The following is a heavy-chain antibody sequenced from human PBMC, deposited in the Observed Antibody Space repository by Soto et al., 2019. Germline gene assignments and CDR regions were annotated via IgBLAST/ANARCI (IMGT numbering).Heavy chain of an antibody. V-gene: IGHV4-59*01. J-gene: IGHJ6*02. CDR2: IYYSGST. D-gene: IGHD6-13*01. Sequence: QVQLQESGPGLVKPSETLSLTCTVSGGSISSYYWSWIRQPPGKGLEWIGYIYYSGSTNYNPSLRTRVTISVDTSTNQFSLKLSSVTAADTAVYYCARDFRSSWPYYYYGMDVWGQGTTVTVSS. CDR3: ARDFRSSWPYYYYGMDV. CDR1: GGSISSYY.